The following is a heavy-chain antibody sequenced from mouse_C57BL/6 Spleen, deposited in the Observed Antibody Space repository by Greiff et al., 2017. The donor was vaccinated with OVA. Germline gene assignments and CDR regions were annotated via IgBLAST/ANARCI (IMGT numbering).Heavy chain of an antibody. Sequence: EVKVVESGEGLVKPGGSLKLSCAASGFTFSSYAMSWVRQTPEKRLEWVAYISSGGDYIYYADTVKGRFTISRDNARNTLYLQMSSLKSEDTAMYYCTRDPGGDYYAMDYWGQGTSVTVSS. J-gene: IGHJ4*01. CDR1: GFTFSSYA. CDR2: ISSGGDYI. D-gene: IGHD4-1*01. CDR3: TRDPGGDYYAMDY. V-gene: IGHV5-9-1*02.